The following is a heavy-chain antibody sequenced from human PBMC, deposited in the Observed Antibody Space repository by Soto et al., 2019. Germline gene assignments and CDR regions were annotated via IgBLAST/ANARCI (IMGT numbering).Heavy chain of an antibody. J-gene: IGHJ6*02. D-gene: IGHD1-20*01. CDR3: VSGLTGTTGKDYYYYYGMVV. CDR1: GGSISSGGYY. Sequence: SETLSLTCTVSGGSISSGGYYWSWIRQHPGKGLEWIGYIYYSGSTYYNPSLKSRVTISVDTSKNQFSLKLSSVTAADTAVYYCVSGLTGTTGKDYYYYYGMVVWGQGTTVTVS. V-gene: IGHV4-31*03. CDR2: IYYSGST.